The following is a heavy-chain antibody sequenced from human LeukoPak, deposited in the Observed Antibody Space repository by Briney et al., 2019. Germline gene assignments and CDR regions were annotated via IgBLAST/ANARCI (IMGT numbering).Heavy chain of an antibody. CDR3: ARVIPVAGTIFDY. Sequence: PGGSLRLSCAASGFTFSNYWMSWGRQAPGKGLEWVANIKQDGSEKYYVDSVKGRFTISRDNAKNSLYLQMNSLRAEDTAVYYCARVIPVAGTIFDYWGQGTLVTVSS. D-gene: IGHD6-19*01. CDR1: GFTFSNYW. J-gene: IGHJ4*02. CDR2: IKQDGSEK. V-gene: IGHV3-7*05.